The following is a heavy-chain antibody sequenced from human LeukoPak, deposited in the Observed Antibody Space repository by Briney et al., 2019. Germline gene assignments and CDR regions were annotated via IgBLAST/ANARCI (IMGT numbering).Heavy chain of an antibody. CDR2: INHSGSS. V-gene: IGHV4-34*01. J-gene: IGHJ4*02. CDR1: GGSLSGYY. CDR3: ARHGPPKMVVVVTPPDY. D-gene: IGHD4-23*01. Sequence: PSETLSLTCAVYGGSLSGYYWSWIRQSPGKGLEWIGKINHSGSSNYNPSLKSRVTTSVDTSNNQFSLKLRSVTAADTAVYYCARHGPPKMVVVVTPPDYWGQGTLVTVSS.